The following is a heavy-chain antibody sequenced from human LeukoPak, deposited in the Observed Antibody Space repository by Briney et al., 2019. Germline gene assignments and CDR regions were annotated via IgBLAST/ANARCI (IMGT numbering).Heavy chain of an antibody. J-gene: IGHJ3*02. D-gene: IGHD3-22*01. CDR1: GFTFSSYW. CDR2: IKEDGSVK. Sequence: PGGSLRLSCAASGFTFSSYWMNWVRQAPGKGPEWVANIKEDGSVKYYVDSVKGRFTISRDNAKNSLYLQMNSLRAEDTAVYYCARDQPYYYDGSGYYDAFDIWGQGTVVTVSS. CDR3: ARDQPYYYDGSGYYDAFDI. V-gene: IGHV3-7*01.